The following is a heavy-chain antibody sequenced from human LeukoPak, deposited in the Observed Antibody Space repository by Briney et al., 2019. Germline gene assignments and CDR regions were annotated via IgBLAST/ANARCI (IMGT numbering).Heavy chain of an antibody. CDR1: GGSFSGYY. CDR3: ARGAGTIRYYFDY. J-gene: IGHJ4*02. CDR2: INHSGST. Sequence: SETLSLTCAVYGGSFSGYYWSWIRQPPGKGLEWIGEINHSGSTNYNPSLKSRVTISVDTSKNQFSLKLSSVTAADTAVYYCARGAGTIRYYFDYWGQGTLVTVSS. V-gene: IGHV4-34*01. D-gene: IGHD1-7*01.